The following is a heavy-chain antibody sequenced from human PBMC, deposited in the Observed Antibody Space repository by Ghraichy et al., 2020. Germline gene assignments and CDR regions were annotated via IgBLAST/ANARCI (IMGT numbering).Heavy chain of an antibody. J-gene: IGHJ6*03. V-gene: IGHV4-39*07. CDR3: ARVFGHDYGDGYYYYYYMDV. CDR2: IYYSGST. CDR1: GGSISSSSYY. Sequence: SETLSLTCTVSGGSISSSSYYWGWIRQPPGKGLEWIGSIYYSGSTYYNPSLKSRVTISVDTSKNQFSLKLSSVTAADTAVYYCARVFGHDYGDGYYYYYYMDVWGKGTTVTVSS. D-gene: IGHD4-17*01.